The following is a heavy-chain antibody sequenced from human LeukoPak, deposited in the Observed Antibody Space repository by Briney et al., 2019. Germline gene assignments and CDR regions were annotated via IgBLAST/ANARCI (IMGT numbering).Heavy chain of an antibody. D-gene: IGHD6-13*01. J-gene: IGHJ4*02. Sequence: GGSLRLSCAASGFTFSSYGMHWVRQAPGKGLEWVAVIWSDGRYKYYADSVQGRFTISRDNSKNTLYLQMNSLRAEDTAVYYCARGGSSPTANYFDYWGQGTLVTVSS. CDR3: ARGGSSPTANYFDY. CDR1: GFTFSSYG. CDR2: IWSDGRYK. V-gene: IGHV3-33*01.